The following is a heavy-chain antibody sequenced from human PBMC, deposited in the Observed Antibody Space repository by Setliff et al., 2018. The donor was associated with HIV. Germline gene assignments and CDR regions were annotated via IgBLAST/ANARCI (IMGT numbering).Heavy chain of an antibody. CDR3: ARVKGSSGWYVFDY. CDR1: GYSISSGYY. D-gene: IGHD6-19*01. J-gene: IGHJ4*02. CDR2: IYHSGSA. Sequence: SETLSLTCAVSGYSISSGYYWGWIRQPPGKGLEWIGTIYHSGSAYYNPSLKSRLTISVDTSKNQFSLKLNSVTAADTAVYYCARVKGSSGWYVFDYWGQGTLVTVSS. V-gene: IGHV4-38-2*01.